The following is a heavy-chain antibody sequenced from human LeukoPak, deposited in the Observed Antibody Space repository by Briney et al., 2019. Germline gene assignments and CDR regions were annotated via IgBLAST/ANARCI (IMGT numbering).Heavy chain of an antibody. J-gene: IGHJ4*02. CDR1: GFSSSSYA. V-gene: IGHV3-23*01. D-gene: IGHD1/OR15-1a*01. Sequence: GGSLRLSCAASGFSSSSYAMSWVRQAPGKGLEWVSVISGSGGSTYYADSVKGRFTISRDNSKNTLYLQMNSLRAEDTAVYFCARWSTTPDTEAGDYWGQGTLVTVSS. CDR2: ISGSGGST. CDR3: ARWSTTPDTEAGDY.